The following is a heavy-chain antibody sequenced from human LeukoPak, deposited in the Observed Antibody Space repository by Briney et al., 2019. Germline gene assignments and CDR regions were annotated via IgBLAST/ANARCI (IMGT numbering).Heavy chain of an antibody. D-gene: IGHD6-13*01. Sequence: SETLSLTCTVSGGSISSSSYYWGWIRQPPGKGLEWIGSIYYSGSTYYNPSLKSRVTISVDTSKNQFSLKLSSVTAADTAVYYCASQGGWQLVVYWGQGTLVTVSS. V-gene: IGHV4-39*01. J-gene: IGHJ4*02. CDR1: GGSISSSSYY. CDR2: IYYSGST. CDR3: ASQGGWQLVVY.